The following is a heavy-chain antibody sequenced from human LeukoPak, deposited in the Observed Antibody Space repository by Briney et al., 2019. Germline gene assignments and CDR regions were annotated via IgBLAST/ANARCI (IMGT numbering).Heavy chain of an antibody. CDR2: IYHSGST. J-gene: IGHJ5*02. V-gene: IGHV4-30-2*01. Sequence: SETPSLTCAVSGGSISSGGFSWSWIRQPPGKGLEWIGYIYHSGSTYYNPSLKSRVALSVDRSKNQFSLKLMSVTAADTAVYYCARDFGNGWFDPWGQGTLVTVSS. CDR3: ARDFGNGWFDP. CDR1: GGSISSGGFS. D-gene: IGHD2-8*01.